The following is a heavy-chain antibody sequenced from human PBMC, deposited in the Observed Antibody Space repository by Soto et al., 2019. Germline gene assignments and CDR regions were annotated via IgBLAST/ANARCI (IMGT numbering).Heavy chain of an antibody. CDR1: RFTFSSYA. Sequence: PGGSLRLSCAASRFTFSSYALSWVRQAPGKGLEWVSAISGSGGRTYYADSVNGRFTISRDNYKNTLYLQMNSLSAEDSAVYYCAKDHGIVVPAANYYHYALDVWGQGTTVTVSS. V-gene: IGHV3-23*01. CDR3: AKDHGIVVPAANYYHYALDV. CDR2: ISGSGGRT. J-gene: IGHJ6*02. D-gene: IGHD2-2*01.